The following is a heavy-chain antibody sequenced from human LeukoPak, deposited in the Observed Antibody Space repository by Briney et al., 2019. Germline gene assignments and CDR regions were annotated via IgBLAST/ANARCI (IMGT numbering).Heavy chain of an antibody. CDR1: GGSISSYY. V-gene: IGHV4-59*01. CDR3: ASSKTNGDSSGWYAWFDP. J-gene: IGHJ5*02. D-gene: IGHD6-19*01. Sequence: PSETLSLTCTVSGGSISSYYWSWIRQPPGKGLEWIGYIYYSGSTKYNPSLKSRVSISVDTSKNQFSLKLSSATAADTAVYYCASSKTNGDSSGWYAWFDPRGQGTLVTVSS. CDR2: IYYSGST.